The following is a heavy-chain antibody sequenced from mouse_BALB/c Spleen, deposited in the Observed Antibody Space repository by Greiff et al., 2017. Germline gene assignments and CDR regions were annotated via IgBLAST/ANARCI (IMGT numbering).Heavy chain of an antibody. Sequence: VKLQQSGAELMKPGASVKISCKATGYTFSSYWMHWVKQRPGQGLEWIGYINPSTGYTEYNQKFKDKATLTADKSSSTAYMQLSSLTSEDSAVYYCARKGSYGYGFAYWGQGTLVTVSA. CDR3: ARKGSYGYGFAY. CDR1: GYTFSSYW. V-gene: IGHV1S26*01. J-gene: IGHJ3*01. D-gene: IGHD2-2*01. CDR2: INPSTGYT.